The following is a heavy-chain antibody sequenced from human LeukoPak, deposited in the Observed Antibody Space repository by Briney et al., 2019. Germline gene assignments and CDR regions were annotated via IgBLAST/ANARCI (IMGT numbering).Heavy chain of an antibody. CDR1: GFTFSDYG. V-gene: IGHV3-23*01. Sequence: PGGSLRLSCAASGFTFSDYGMSCVRQAPGKGLEWVSSISSDGNTFYAHSVKGRFIISRDNSKNTVYLQMNGLRAEDTAIYYCAKGGGKYGLDFWGQGTLVTVSS. J-gene: IGHJ4*02. CDR3: AKGGGKYGLDF. D-gene: IGHD1-26*01. CDR2: ISSDGNT.